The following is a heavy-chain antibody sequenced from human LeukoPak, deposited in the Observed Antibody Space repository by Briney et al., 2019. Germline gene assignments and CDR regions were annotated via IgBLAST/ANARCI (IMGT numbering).Heavy chain of an antibody. CDR3: ARDPNGDYLGAFDF. D-gene: IGHD4-17*01. CDR2: IRGSGDIT. Sequence: GGSLRLSCAASGFTFSGYAMIWVRQAPGKGLEWVSAIRGSGDITSYADSVKGRFTISRDNSKNTLYLQMNRLRGEDTAVYYCARDPNGDYLGAFDFRGQGTMASVSS. CDR1: GFTFSGYA. V-gene: IGHV3-23*01. J-gene: IGHJ3*01.